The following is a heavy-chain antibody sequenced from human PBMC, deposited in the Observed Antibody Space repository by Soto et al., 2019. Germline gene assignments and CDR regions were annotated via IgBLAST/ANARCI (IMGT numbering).Heavy chain of an antibody. J-gene: IGHJ4*02. CDR3: ASGGASTRNFDY. CDR1: GYNFAGYW. Sequence: PGESLKISCKGSGYNFAGYWIAWVRQMPGKGLELMGIIYPSDSDTRYRPSFQGQVTISADKSISSAYLQWSSLRASDTAMYYCASGGASTRNFDYWGQGTPVTVSS. V-gene: IGHV5-51*01. D-gene: IGHD1-1*01. CDR2: IYPSDSDT.